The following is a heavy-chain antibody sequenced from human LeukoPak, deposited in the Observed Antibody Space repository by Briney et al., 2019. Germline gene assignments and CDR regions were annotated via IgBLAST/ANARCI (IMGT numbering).Heavy chain of an antibody. V-gene: IGHV4-34*01. CDR2: INHSGST. Sequence: PSETLSLTCAVYGGSFSGYYWSWIRQPPGKGLEWIGEINHSGSTNYNPSLKSRVTISVDTSKNQFSLKLSSVTAADTAVYYCARAVSDSSGSDVWGQGTTVTASS. D-gene: IGHD3-22*01. J-gene: IGHJ6*02. CDR3: ARAVSDSSGSDV. CDR1: GGSFSGYY.